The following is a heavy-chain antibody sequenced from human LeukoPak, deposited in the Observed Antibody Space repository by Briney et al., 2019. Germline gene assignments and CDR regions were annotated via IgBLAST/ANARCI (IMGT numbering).Heavy chain of an antibody. CDR3: ARDNSLNDFDY. V-gene: IGHV1-2*02. Sequence: GASVKVSFKASGYTFTDHFMHWMRQAPGQGLEWVGEINPYNGITKYAWRFQGRVSITRDTSISTAFMEVSRLTSDDTAVYYCARDNSLNDFDYWGQGTLVTVAS. CDR1: GYTFTDHF. J-gene: IGHJ4*02. CDR2: INPYNGIT. D-gene: IGHD1-1*01.